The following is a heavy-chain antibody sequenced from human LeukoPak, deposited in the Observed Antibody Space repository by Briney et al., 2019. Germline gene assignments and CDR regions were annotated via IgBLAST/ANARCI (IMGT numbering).Heavy chain of an antibody. CDR2: IYYSGST. Sequence: SETLSLTCTVSGGSISSGVYYWSWIRQPPGKGLEWIGSIYYSGSTYYNPSLKSRVTISVDTSKNQFSLKLSSVTAADTAVYYCARGVMAFDIWGQGTMVTVSS. D-gene: IGHD2-8*01. V-gene: IGHV4-39*07. CDR3: ARGVMAFDI. J-gene: IGHJ3*02. CDR1: GGSISSGVYY.